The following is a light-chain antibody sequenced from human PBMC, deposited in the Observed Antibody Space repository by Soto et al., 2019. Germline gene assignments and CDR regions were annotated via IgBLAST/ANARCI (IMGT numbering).Light chain of an antibody. Sequence: QSALTQPASVSGSPGQSITISCTGTSSDVGGYNYVYWYQQHPGKAPKLMIYEVSNRPSGVSNRFSGSKSGNTASLTISGLHADDDADYYCSSDTSSSTLVFGTGTKLTVL. CDR2: EVS. V-gene: IGLV2-14*01. CDR3: SSDTSSSTLV. J-gene: IGLJ1*01. CDR1: SSDVGGYNY.